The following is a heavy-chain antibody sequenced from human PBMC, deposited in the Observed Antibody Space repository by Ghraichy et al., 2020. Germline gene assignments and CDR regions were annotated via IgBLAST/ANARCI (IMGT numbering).Heavy chain of an antibody. D-gene: IGHD3-10*01. J-gene: IGHJ4*02. V-gene: IGHV4-59*01. CDR3: ARAPHWYGHLGGFDY. Sequence: SQTLSLTCTVSGGSISSYYWSWIRQPPGQGLHWIGYIYDSGSTNYNPSLKSRVTISVDTSNNQFSLKLNSVTAADTAVYYCARAPHWYGHLGGFDYWGQGTLVTVSS. CDR1: GGSISSYY. CDR2: IYDSGST.